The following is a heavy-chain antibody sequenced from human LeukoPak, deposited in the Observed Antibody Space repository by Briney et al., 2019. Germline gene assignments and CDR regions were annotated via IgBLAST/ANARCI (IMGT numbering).Heavy chain of an antibody. CDR3: ARYGAPYYYGSGSYLGWFDP. D-gene: IGHD3-10*01. CDR1: GFTFSNYA. V-gene: IGHV3-48*04. CDR2: ISSSGSTI. Sequence: GGSLRLSCAASGFTFSNYAMHWVRQAPGKGLEWVSYISSSGSTIYYADSVKGRFTISRDNAKNSLYLQMNSLRAEDTAVYYCARYGAPYYYGSGSYLGWFDPWGQGTLVTVSS. J-gene: IGHJ5*02.